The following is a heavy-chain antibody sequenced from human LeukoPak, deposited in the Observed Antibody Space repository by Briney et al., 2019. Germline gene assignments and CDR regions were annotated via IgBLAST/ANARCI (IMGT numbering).Heavy chain of an antibody. CDR2: INPNSGGT. D-gene: IGHD2-2*03. J-gene: IGHJ3*02. CDR3: ARDSVGYCSSTSCYYDAFDI. Sequence: GASVKVSCKASGYTFTGYYMHWVRQAPGQGLEWMGWINPNSGGTNYVQKSQGRVTMTRDTSISTAYMELSRLRSDDTAVYYCARDSVGYCSSTSCYYDAFDIWGQGTMVTVSS. CDR1: GYTFTGYY. V-gene: IGHV1-2*02.